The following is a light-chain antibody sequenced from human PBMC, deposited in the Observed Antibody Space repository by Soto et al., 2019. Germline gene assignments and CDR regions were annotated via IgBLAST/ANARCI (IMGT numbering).Light chain of an antibody. Sequence: VLTQSPVTLFLSPGERATLSCRAIQTVRNNYLAWYQQKPGQAPRLLMYDASSRATGIPERCSGGGSGTDFTLTISRLEPEDFAVYYCQQFSSSPLTFGGGTKVDIK. CDR1: QTVRNNY. V-gene: IGKV3-20*01. CDR3: QQFSSSPLT. CDR2: DAS. J-gene: IGKJ4*01.